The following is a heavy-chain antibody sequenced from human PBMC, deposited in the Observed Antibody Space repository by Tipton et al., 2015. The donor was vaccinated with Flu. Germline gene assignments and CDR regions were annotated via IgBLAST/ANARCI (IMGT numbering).Heavy chain of an antibody. D-gene: IGHD3-10*01. Sequence: GLVKPSQTLSLTCTVSGGSISSGGAYWSWIRQRPGKGLEWIGGIYYSGSTYYNPSLRSRVYISVDTSKNQFSLDLNSVTAADTAVYYCARDQGFGGGLAYDYYAMDVWGQGTTVTVSS. CDR1: GGSISSGGAY. CDR2: IYYSGST. CDR3: ARDQGFGGGLAYDYYAMDV. J-gene: IGHJ6*02. V-gene: IGHV4-31*03.